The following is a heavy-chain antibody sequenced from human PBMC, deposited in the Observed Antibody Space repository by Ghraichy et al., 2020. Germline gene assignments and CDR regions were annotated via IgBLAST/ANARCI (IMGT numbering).Heavy chain of an antibody. CDR2: IYRGGSA. Sequence: GESLNISCAASGFTVSSNFMSWVRQAPGKGLEWVPAIYRGGSASYADSVKGRFTISRDNYKNTLYLQMNSLRAEDTAVYYCARSYYDSSAYYFFDSWGQGTLVTVSS. CDR3: ARSYYDSSAYYFFDS. V-gene: IGHV3-53*01. J-gene: IGHJ4*02. CDR1: GFTVSSNF. D-gene: IGHD3-22*01.